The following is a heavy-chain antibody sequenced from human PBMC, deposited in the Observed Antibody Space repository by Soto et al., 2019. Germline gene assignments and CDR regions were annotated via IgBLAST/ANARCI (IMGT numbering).Heavy chain of an antibody. CDR1: GISFSRYW. V-gene: IGHV3-74*01. Sequence: EVQVVESGGGLVQPGGSLRLSCAASGISFSRYWTHWVRHAPGKGLEWVSRMGPDGSSTSYADSVKGRFSISRDDAKNTLSLPVNSLRVDDTAVCYCAVHGDYDAFNFWGQGTVVTVSS. J-gene: IGHJ3*01. CDR3: AVHGDYDAFNF. D-gene: IGHD4-17*01. CDR2: MGPDGSST.